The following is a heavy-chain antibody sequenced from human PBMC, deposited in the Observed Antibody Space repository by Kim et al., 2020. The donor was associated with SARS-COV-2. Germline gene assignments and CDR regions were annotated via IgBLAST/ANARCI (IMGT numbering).Heavy chain of an antibody. CDR2: IWYDGSNK. CDR3: ARSCSRFLEWPTYYYYGMDV. Sequence: GGSLRLSCAASGFTFSSYGMHWVRQAPGKGLEWVAVIWYDGSNKYYADSVKGRFTISRDNSKNTLYLQMNSLRAEDTAVYYCARSCSRFLEWPTYYYYGMDVWGRGTTVTVSS. CDR1: GFTFSSYG. D-gene: IGHD3-3*01. V-gene: IGHV3-33*01. J-gene: IGHJ6*04.